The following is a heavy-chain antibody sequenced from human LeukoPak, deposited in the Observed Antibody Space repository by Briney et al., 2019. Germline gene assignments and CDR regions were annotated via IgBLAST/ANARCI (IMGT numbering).Heavy chain of an antibody. J-gene: IGHJ6*02. V-gene: IGHV4-59*08. CDR3: ARWFAERFAPPNLYGMDV. Sequence: SETLSLTCTVSGGSISSYYWSWIRQPPGKGLEWIGYIYYSGSTNYNPSLKSRVTISVDTSKNQFSLKLSSVTAADTAVYYCARWFAERFAPPNLYGMDVWGQGTTVTVSS. CDR1: GGSISSYY. D-gene: IGHD3-10*01. CDR2: IYYSGST.